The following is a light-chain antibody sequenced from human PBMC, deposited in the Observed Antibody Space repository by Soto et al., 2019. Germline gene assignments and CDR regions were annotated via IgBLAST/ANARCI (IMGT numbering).Light chain of an antibody. CDR3: QHYKAFSPWT. J-gene: IGKJ1*01. V-gene: IGKV1-5*01. Sequence: DIQMTQSPSTLSASVGDRVTITSRASQNISSWLAWYQQKAGKAPKSLIYDASSLESGVPSRMSGSGSGTEFTLTITNLQPDDSATYYCQHYKAFSPWTFGQGTKVDIK. CDR1: QNISSW. CDR2: DAS.